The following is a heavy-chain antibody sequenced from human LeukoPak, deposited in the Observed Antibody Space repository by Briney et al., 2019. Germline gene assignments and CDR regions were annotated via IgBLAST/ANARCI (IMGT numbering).Heavy chain of an antibody. D-gene: IGHD2-2*01. CDR3: AKVNTAANYYYYYMDV. Sequence: GGSLRLSCAASGFPFSSYAMSWVRQAPGKGLEWVSAISGSGGSTYYADSVKGRFTISRDNSKNTLYLQVNSLRAEDTAVYYCAKVNTAANYYYYYMDVWGKGTTVTVSS. V-gene: IGHV3-23*01. CDR2: ISGSGGST. J-gene: IGHJ6*03. CDR1: GFPFSSYA.